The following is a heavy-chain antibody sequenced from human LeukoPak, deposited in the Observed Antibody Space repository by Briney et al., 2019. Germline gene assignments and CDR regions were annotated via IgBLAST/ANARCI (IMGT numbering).Heavy chain of an antibody. D-gene: IGHD5-12*01. Sequence: PGGSLRLSCAASGFTFSSYWMHWVRQAPGKGLVWVSRINSDGSSTSYADSVKGQFTISRDNAKNTLYLQMNSLRAEDTAVYYCARTYSGYDFGYWGQGTLVTVSS. J-gene: IGHJ4*02. CDR3: ARTYSGYDFGY. CDR1: GFTFSSYW. CDR2: INSDGSST. V-gene: IGHV3-74*01.